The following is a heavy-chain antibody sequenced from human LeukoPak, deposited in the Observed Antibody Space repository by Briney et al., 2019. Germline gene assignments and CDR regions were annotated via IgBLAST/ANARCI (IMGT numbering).Heavy chain of an antibody. CDR2: ISYDGSNK. CDR3: ARDNRLRYCSSTSCYYSTYYYYMDV. V-gene: IGHV3-30*04. D-gene: IGHD2-2*01. Sequence: PGGSLRLSCAASGFTFSSYAMHWVRQAPGKGLEWVAVISYDGSNKYYADSVKGRFTISRDNSKNTLYLQMNSLRAEDTAVYYCARDNRLRYCSSTSCYYSTYYYYMDVWGKGTTVTVSS. J-gene: IGHJ6*03. CDR1: GFTFSSYA.